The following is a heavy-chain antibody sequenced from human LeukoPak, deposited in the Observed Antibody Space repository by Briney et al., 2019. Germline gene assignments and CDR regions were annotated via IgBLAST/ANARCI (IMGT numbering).Heavy chain of an antibody. J-gene: IGHJ4*02. CDR1: GGTFSSYA. V-gene: IGHV1-69*05. D-gene: IGHD6-6*01. Sequence: ASVKVSCKASGGTFSSYAISWVRQAPEQGLEWMGGIIPIFGTANYAQKFQGRVTITTDESTSTAYMELSSLRSEDTAVYYCARVLEEYSSSSGWVYWGQGTLVTVSS. CDR3: ARVLEEYSSSSGWVY. CDR2: IIPIFGTA.